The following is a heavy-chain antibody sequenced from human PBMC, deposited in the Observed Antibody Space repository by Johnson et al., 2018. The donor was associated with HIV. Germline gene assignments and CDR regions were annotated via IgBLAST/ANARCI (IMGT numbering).Heavy chain of an antibody. Sequence: VQLLESGGGLVQPGGSLRLSCAASGFTFSSYAMHWVRQAPGKGLEYVSAIRSNGGSTYYANSVKGRFTISRDNSKNTLYLQMGSLRAEDMAVYYCARDPWYCRGGNCFLNAFDVWGQGTMVTVSS. CDR3: ARDPWYCRGGNCFLNAFDV. J-gene: IGHJ3*01. D-gene: IGHD2-15*01. CDR2: IRSNGGST. CDR1: GFTFSSYA. V-gene: IGHV3-64*01.